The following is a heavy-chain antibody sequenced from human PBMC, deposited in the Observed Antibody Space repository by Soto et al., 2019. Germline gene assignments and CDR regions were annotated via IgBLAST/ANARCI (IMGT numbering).Heavy chain of an antibody. J-gene: IGHJ6*02. CDR1: GYSFTSYC. CDR2: IDPSDSYT. V-gene: IGHV5-10-1*01. Sequence: PGESVKISGKGSGYSFTSYCISWVLQMPGKGLEWMGRIDPSDSYTNYSPSFQGHVTISADKSISTAYLQWSSLKASDTAMYYCARAMVRGVGGDYYYYGMDVWGQGTTVTVSS. CDR3: ARAMVRGVGGDYYYYGMDV. D-gene: IGHD3-10*01.